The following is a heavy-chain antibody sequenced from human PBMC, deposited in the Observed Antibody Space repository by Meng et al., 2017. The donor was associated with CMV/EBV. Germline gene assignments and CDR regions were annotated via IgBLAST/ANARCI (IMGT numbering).Heavy chain of an antibody. V-gene: IGHV1-2*02. J-gene: IGHJ4*02. CDR3: ARDSRAAAGTDY. D-gene: IGHD6-13*01. CDR2: INPNSGGT. CDR1: GGTFSRYA. Sequence: CKASGGTFSRYAVTWVRQAPGQGLEWMGWINPNSGGTNYAQKFQGRVTMTRDTSISTAYMELSRLRSDDTAVYYCARDSRAAAGTDYWGQGTLVTVSS.